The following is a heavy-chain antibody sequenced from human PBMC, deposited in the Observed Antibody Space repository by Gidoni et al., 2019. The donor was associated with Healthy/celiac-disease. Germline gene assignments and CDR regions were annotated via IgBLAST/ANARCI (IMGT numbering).Heavy chain of an antibody. CDR3: ARGGDTAMDYYYYGMDV. CDR1: GFTFDVYG. V-gene: IGHV3-20*01. D-gene: IGHD5-18*01. Sequence: EVQLVESGGGVVRPGGSLRLSCAASGFTFDVYGMSWVRQAPGKGLEWVSGINWNGGSTGYADSVKGRFTISRDNAKNSLYLQMNSLRAEDTALYHCARGGDTAMDYYYYGMDVWGQGTTVTVSS. CDR2: INWNGGST. J-gene: IGHJ6*02.